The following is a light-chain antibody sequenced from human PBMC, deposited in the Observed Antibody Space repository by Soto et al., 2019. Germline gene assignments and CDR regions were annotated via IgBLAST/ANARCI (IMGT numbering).Light chain of an antibody. J-gene: IGKJ1*01. Sequence: AIQMTQSPSSLSASVGDRVTITCRASQAIRNDLGWYQQKPGKTPKLLIFAASSLQSGVPSRFSSSGSGTDFTLTSSSLQHEDFATYSCLQDFNYPWTFGQGTKVEIE. CDR3: LQDFNYPWT. CDR2: AAS. CDR1: QAIRND. V-gene: IGKV1-6*01.